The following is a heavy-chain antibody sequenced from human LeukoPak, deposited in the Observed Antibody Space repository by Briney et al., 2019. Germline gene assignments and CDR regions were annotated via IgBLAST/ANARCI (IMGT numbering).Heavy chain of an antibody. CDR1: GLTFRSYA. CDR2: ISGSGGST. CDR3: AKASESTVTQYWYFDL. D-gene: IGHD4-17*01. Sequence: PGGPLRLSCAASGLTFRSYAMSWVRQAPAKGLEWVSAISGSGGSTFSAESVKGRFTISKENSKNTLYLQMNSLRAEDTAVYYCAKASESTVTQYWYFDLWGRGTLVTVSS. V-gene: IGHV3-23*01. J-gene: IGHJ2*01.